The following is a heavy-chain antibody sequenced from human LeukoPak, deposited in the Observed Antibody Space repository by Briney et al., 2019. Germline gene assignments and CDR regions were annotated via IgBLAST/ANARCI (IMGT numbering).Heavy chain of an antibody. D-gene: IGHD3-22*01. Sequence: SGPTLVKPTKTLTLTCTFSGFSLRTSGVGVGWIRQPPGKALEWLSLIYWNDDKRYSPSLKSRLTITKHTSKNQMILTMTNMDPVDTATYYCAHSYYYDSSGYYNYWGQGTLVTVS. CDR1: GFSLRTSGVG. CDR3: AHSYYYDSSGYYNY. CDR2: IYWNDDK. V-gene: IGHV2-5*01. J-gene: IGHJ4*02.